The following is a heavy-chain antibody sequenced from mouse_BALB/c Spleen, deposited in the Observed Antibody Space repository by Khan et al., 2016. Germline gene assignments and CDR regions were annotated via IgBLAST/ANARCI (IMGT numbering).Heavy chain of an antibody. CDR3: ASSGNYFDF. Sequence: EVKLLESGPGLVKPSQSLSLTCTVTGYSITSGYAWNWIRQFPGNTLEWMGYITHSGFTSYNPSLKGRISITRDTSKNQFFLQLISVTAEDTATYYCASSGNYFDFWGQGTTLTVSS. CDR2: ITHSGFT. CDR1: GYSITSGYA. J-gene: IGHJ2*01. V-gene: IGHV3-2*02. D-gene: IGHD1-3*01.